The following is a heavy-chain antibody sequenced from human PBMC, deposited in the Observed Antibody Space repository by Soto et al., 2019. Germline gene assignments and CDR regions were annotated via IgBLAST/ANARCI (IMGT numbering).Heavy chain of an antibody. D-gene: IGHD6-6*01. Sequence: SETLSLTCTVSGGSISSYYWSWIRQPPGKGLEWIGYIYYSGSTNYNPSLKSRVTISVDTSKNQFSLKLSSVTAADTAVYYCASGSAARPDYWGQGPLVTVSS. CDR2: IYYSGST. V-gene: IGHV4-59*01. CDR1: GGSISSYY. J-gene: IGHJ4*02. CDR3: ASGSAARPDY.